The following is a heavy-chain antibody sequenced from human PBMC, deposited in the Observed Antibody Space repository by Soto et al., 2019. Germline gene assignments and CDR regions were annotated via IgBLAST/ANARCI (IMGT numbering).Heavy chain of an antibody. CDR1: GYTFSGYY. V-gene: IGHV1-2*02. CDR3: ARSLTEGYCTITGCYTRPLYGMDV. Sequence: ASVKVSCKASGYTFSGYYIHWLRQAPGQGLEWMGWINPNSGGTNYAQKFQGRVTVTRDTPTNTAYMELSRLTSDDTAVYYCARSLTEGYCTITGCYTRPLYGMDVWGQGTTVTVS. J-gene: IGHJ6*02. D-gene: IGHD2-2*02. CDR2: INPNSGGT.